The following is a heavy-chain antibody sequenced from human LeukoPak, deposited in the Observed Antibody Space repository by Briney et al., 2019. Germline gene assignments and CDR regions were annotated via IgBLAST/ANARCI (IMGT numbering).Heavy chain of an antibody. J-gene: IGHJ6*04. V-gene: IGHV3-11*04. CDR2: ISSSGSII. D-gene: IGHD3-10*02. Sequence: PGGSLRLSCAASGFTFSDYYMKWIRQTPGKGLEWVSYISSSGSIIYYADSVNGRFTISRENSQNAVYLQMNSLRAEDTAVYYCSELGITMIGGVWGKGTTVTISS. CDR1: GFTFSDYY. CDR3: SELGITMIGGV.